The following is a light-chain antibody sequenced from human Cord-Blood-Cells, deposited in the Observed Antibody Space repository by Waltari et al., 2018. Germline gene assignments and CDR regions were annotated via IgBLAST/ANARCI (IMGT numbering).Light chain of an antibody. CDR1: SSDVGGYNY. Sequence: QSALTHPRSVSGSPGQSVTISCTGTSSDVGGYNYVSWYQQHPGKAPNLMIYDVSKRPSGVPDRFAGSKSGNTASLTISGLQAGDEADYYCCSYAGSYTVIFCGGTKLSVL. V-gene: IGLV2-11*01. J-gene: IGLJ2*01. CDR3: CSYAGSYTVI. CDR2: DVS.